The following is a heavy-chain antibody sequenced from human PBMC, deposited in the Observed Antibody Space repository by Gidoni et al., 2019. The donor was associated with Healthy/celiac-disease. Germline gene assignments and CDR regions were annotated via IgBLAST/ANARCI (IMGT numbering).Heavy chain of an antibody. CDR2: IIPIFGTA. D-gene: IGHD4-17*01. Sequence: QVQLVHSGAEVKTPGSSVKVSCKASGRTFRSYAISWVLQAPGQGLEWMGGIIPIFGTANYEQKFQGRVTITAYKSTSTAYMELSSLRSEDTAVYYCATTDYGDRARYYFDYWGQGTLVTVSS. J-gene: IGHJ4*02. CDR1: GRTFRSYA. CDR3: ATTDYGDRARYYFDY. V-gene: IGHV1-69*06.